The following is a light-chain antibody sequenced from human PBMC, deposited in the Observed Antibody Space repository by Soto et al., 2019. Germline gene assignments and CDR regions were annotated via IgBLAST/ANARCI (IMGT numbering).Light chain of an antibody. CDR1: SSDVGGYNY. J-gene: IGLJ1*01. V-gene: IGLV2-14*01. CDR2: DVS. Sequence: QSALTQPASVSGSPGQSINISCTGTSSDVGGYNYVSWYQQHPGKAPKLMIYDVSNRPSGVSNRFSGSKSGNTASLTISGLQAEDEADYYCSSYTSSSIPYVFGTGTQLTVL. CDR3: SSYTSSSIPYV.